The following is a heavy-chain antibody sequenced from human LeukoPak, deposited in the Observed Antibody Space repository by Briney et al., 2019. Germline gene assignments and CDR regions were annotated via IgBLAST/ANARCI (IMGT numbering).Heavy chain of an antibody. Sequence: GGSLRLSCAASGFTVSGIYMSWVRQAPGKGLEWISVIYGGSNTYYYADSVKGRFTNSRDNSKNTVYLQMNSLRVEDTAIYYCARGSGFETGDYWGQGTLVTVSS. V-gene: IGHV3-53*01. J-gene: IGHJ4*02. CDR2: IYGGSNT. CDR1: GFTVSGIY. D-gene: IGHD5-12*01. CDR3: ARGSGFETGDY.